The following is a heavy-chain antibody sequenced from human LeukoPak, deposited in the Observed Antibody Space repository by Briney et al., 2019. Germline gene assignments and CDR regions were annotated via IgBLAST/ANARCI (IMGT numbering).Heavy chain of an antibody. CDR2: IIPIFGTA. Sequence: ASVKVSCKASGGTFSSYAISWVRQAPGQGLEWMGGIIPIFGTANYAQKFQGRVTITADESTSTAYMELSSLRSEDTAVYYCARDRIEYGDGYYGMDVWGQGTTVTVSS. J-gene: IGHJ6*02. CDR3: ARDRIEYGDGYYGMDV. D-gene: IGHD4-17*01. CDR1: GGTFSSYA. V-gene: IGHV1-69*13.